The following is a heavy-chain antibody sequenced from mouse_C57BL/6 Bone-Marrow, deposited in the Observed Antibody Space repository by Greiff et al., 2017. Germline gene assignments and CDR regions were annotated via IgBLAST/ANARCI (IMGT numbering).Heavy chain of an antibody. CDR2: ISSGGSYT. Sequence: DVKLVESGGDLVKPGGSLKLSCAASGFTFSSYGMSWVRQTPDKRLEWVATISSGGSYTYYPDSVKGRFTISRDNAKNTLYMQMVSLKSEDTAMYYCARHFYYYGSSYPFAYWGQGTLGTVS. D-gene: IGHD1-1*01. V-gene: IGHV5-6*02. CDR3: ARHFYYYGSSYPFAY. CDR1: GFTFSSYG. J-gene: IGHJ3*01.